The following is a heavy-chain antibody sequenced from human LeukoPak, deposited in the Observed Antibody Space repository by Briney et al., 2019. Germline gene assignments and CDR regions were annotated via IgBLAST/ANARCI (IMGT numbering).Heavy chain of an antibody. CDR2: VSGSSRHI. V-gene: IGHV3-21*01. CDR1: GFTFSDYF. CDR3: ARAGGSTVSHSDY. D-gene: IGHD4-17*01. Sequence: PGGSLRLSCAASGFTFSDYFMNWVRQAPGKGLEYVSSVSGSSRHIYYADSVKGRFTISRDNTKSSLYLQMNSLRAEDTAVYYCARAGGSTVSHSDYWGQGTLVTVSS. J-gene: IGHJ4*02.